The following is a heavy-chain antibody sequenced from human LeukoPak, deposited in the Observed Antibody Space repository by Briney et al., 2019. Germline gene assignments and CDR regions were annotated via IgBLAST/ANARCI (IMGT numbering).Heavy chain of an antibody. V-gene: IGHV3-21*03. J-gene: IGHJ4*02. CDR2: ISPSSSYI. Sequence: GGSLKLSCAASGFSFSDNSMTWVRQAPGKGLEWVSSISPSSSYIFYSDSLKGRFTISRDNAKNSLYLQMNSLRVEDTAVYYCVRHRTASDYWGLGALVTVSS. CDR1: GFSFSDNS. D-gene: IGHD3-16*02. CDR3: VRHRTASDY.